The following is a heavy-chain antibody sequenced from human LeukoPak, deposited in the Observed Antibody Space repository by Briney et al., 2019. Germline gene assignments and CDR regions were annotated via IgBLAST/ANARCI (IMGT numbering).Heavy chain of an antibody. CDR2: IYYSGST. J-gene: IGHJ5*02. CDR3: ARPVPSRLGWFDP. D-gene: IGHD1-1*01. CDR1: GGSISSSSYY. V-gene: IGHV4-39*01. Sequence: SETLSLTCTVSGGSISSSSYYWGWVRQPPGKGLEWIGSIYYSGSTYYNPSLKSRVTISVDTSKNQFSLKLSSVTAADTAVYYCARPVPSRLGWFDPWGQGTLVTVSS.